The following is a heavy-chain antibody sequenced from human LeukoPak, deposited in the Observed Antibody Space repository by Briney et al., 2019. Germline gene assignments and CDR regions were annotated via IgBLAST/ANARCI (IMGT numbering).Heavy chain of an antibody. V-gene: IGHV3-74*01. J-gene: IGHJ2*01. Sequence: PGGSLRLSCAASGFTFSSYWMHWVRQAPGKGLMWVSRIYSDERSTTYADSVKGRFTISRDNANNTLYLQVNSLRAEDTAVYYCARRGEQQLAWRYFSLYFDLWGRGTLVTVSS. D-gene: IGHD6-13*01. CDR1: GFTFSSYW. CDR2: IYSDERST. CDR3: ARRGEQQLAWRYFSLYFDL.